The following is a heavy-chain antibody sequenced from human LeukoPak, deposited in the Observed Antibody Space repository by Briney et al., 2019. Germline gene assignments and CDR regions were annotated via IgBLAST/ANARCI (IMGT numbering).Heavy chain of an antibody. CDR2: IQYDGSNQ. Sequence: GGSLRLSCAASGFTFSSYGMHWVRQAPGKGLEWVAYIQYDGSNQQYADSVKGRFIISRDRSKNIPYLQMNSLRAEDTAVYYCVRDRRPDAFDIWGQGTMVTVSS. CDR1: GFTFSSYG. CDR3: VRDRRPDAFDI. V-gene: IGHV3-30*02. J-gene: IGHJ3*02.